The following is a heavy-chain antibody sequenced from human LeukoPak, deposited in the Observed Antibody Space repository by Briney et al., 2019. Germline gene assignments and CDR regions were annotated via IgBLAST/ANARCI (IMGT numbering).Heavy chain of an antibody. CDR1: GFTFSSYW. CDR3: ARDPGGSYHPWGDAFDI. Sequence: GGSLRLSCAASGFTFSSYWMHWVRQAPGKGLVWVSHINSDGSSTSYADSVKGRFTISRDNAKNTLYLQMNSLRAEDTAVYYCARDPGGSYHPWGDAFDIWGQGTMVTVSS. D-gene: IGHD1-26*01. V-gene: IGHV3-74*01. CDR2: INSDGSST. J-gene: IGHJ3*02.